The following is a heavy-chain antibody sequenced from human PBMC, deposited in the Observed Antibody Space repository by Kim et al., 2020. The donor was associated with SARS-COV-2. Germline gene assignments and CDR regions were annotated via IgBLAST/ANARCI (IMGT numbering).Heavy chain of an antibody. CDR3: ARSLFYGSGRRSLWADV. CDR2: ISAYNGNT. Sequence: ASVKVSCKASGYTFTSYGISWVRQAPGQGLEWMGWISAYNGNTNYAQKLQGRVTMTTDTSTSTAYMELRSLRTDDTAVYYCARSLFYGSGRRSLWADVWGQGTRATVSS. J-gene: IGHJ1*01. CDR1: GYTFTSYG. D-gene: IGHD3-10*01. V-gene: IGHV1-18*01.